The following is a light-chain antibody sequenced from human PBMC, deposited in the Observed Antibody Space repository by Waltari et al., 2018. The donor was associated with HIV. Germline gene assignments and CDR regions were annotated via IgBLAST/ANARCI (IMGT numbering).Light chain of an antibody. CDR1: RSNFGTGYD. J-gene: IGLJ2*01. Sequence: QSVLPQAPSVSGAPGQRVTISCTGSRSNFGTGYDVHWYQQRPGTAPKLPIYANNLRPSGVPARLSGSKSATSASLVITGLQAEDEADYYCQSYDSSLNGHVVFGGGTKVTVL. CDR3: QSYDSSLNGHVV. CDR2: ANN. V-gene: IGLV1-40*01.